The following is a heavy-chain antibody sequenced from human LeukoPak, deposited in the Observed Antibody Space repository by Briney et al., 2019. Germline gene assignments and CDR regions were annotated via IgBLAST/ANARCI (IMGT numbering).Heavy chain of an antibody. Sequence: GGSLRLSCAASGFTFSSYGMHWVRQAPGKGLEWVAVISYDGSNKYYADSVKGRFTISRDNSKNTLYLQMNSLRAEDTAVYYCAKDRGKWYSSSWYNPLFDYWGQGTLVTVSS. V-gene: IGHV3-30*18. CDR2: ISYDGSNK. CDR1: GFTFSSYG. J-gene: IGHJ4*02. CDR3: AKDRGKWYSSSWYNPLFDY. D-gene: IGHD6-13*01.